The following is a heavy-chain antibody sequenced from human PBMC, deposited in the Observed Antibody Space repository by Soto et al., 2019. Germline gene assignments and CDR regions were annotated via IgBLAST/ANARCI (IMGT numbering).Heavy chain of an antibody. CDR2: IYYSGST. CDR1: GASISNSY. D-gene: IGHD4-17*01. Sequence: SETLSLTCTVSGASISNSYWSWIRQPPGKGLEWIGHIYYSGSTNYNPSLKSRVTISVDTSKNQFSLKLSSVTAADTAVYYCARRYGASFDYWGQGTLVTVSS. V-gene: IGHV4-59*01. J-gene: IGHJ4*02. CDR3: ARRYGASFDY.